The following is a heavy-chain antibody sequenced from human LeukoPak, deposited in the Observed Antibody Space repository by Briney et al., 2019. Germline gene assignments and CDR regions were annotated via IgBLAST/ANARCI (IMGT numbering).Heavy chain of an antibody. Sequence: PSETLSLTCAVYGGSFSGYYWSWIRQPPGKGLEWIGEINHSGSTNYNPSLKSRVTISVDTSKNQFSLRLSSVTAADTAVYYCARSGSPQLWLRRTAYFDYWGQGTLVTVSS. D-gene: IGHD5-18*01. J-gene: IGHJ4*02. CDR2: INHSGST. CDR1: GGSFSGYY. V-gene: IGHV4-34*01. CDR3: ARSGSPQLWLRRTAYFDY.